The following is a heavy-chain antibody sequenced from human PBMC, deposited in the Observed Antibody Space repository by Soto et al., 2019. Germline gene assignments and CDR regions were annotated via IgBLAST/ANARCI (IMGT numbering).Heavy chain of an antibody. CDR1: GYTFTGYY. D-gene: IGHD3-10*01. CDR2: INPNSGGT. Sequence: QVQLVQSGAEVKKPGASVKVSCKASGYTFTGYYIHWVRQAPGQGLEWMGWINPNSGGTNYAQKFQGRVTLTRDTSISTAYMELSRLTSDDTAVYYCATDRDNHGSGSFYGWGQGTLVTVSS. J-gene: IGHJ4*02. V-gene: IGHV1-2*02. CDR3: ATDRDNHGSGSFYG.